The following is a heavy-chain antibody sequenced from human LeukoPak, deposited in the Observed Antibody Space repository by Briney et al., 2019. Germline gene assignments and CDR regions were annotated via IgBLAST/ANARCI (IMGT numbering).Heavy chain of an antibody. J-gene: IGHJ4*02. V-gene: IGHV4-59*08. D-gene: IGHD3-10*01. Sequence: SETLCLTCTVPGGSISSYYWSWIRQPPGKGLEWIGYIYYSGSTNYNPSLKSRVTISVDTSKNQFSLKLSSVTAADTAVYYCARIDSGSYAFDYWGQGTLVTVSS. CDR1: GGSISSYY. CDR3: ARIDSGSYAFDY. CDR2: IYYSGST.